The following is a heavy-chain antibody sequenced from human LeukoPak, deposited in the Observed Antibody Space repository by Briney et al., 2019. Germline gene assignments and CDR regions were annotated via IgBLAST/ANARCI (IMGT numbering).Heavy chain of an antibody. CDR2: ISAYNGNT. V-gene: IGHV1-18*01. Sequence: ASVKVSCKASGYTLTSYGISWVRQAPGQGLEWMGWISAYNGNTNYAQKLQGRVTMTTDTSTSTAYMELRSLRSDDTAVYYCARGASRGYCSGGSCPPYDYWGQGTLVTVSS. J-gene: IGHJ4*02. CDR3: ARGASRGYCSGGSCPPYDY. D-gene: IGHD2-15*01. CDR1: GYTLTSYG.